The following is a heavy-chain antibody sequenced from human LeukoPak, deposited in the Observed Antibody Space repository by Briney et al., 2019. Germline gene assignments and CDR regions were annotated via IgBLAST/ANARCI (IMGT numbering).Heavy chain of an antibody. J-gene: IGHJ3*02. CDR2: IYYSGST. Sequence: SSETLSLTCTVSGGSISSYYWSWIRQPPGKGLEWIGYIYYSGSTNYNPSLKSRVTISVDTSKNQFSLKLSSVTAADTAVYYCASMSSGWYLDAFDIWGQGTMVTVSS. CDR3: ASMSSGWYLDAFDI. V-gene: IGHV4-59*08. CDR1: GGSISSYY. D-gene: IGHD6-19*01.